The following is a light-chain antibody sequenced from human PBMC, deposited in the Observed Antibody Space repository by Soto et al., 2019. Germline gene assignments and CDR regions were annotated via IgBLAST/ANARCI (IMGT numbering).Light chain of an antibody. CDR1: SGHSNYA. V-gene: IGLV4-69*01. CDR3: QTWGSGIVV. J-gene: IGLJ2*01. Sequence: QSVLTQSPSASASLGASVKLTCTLSSGHSNYAIAWHQQQSEKGPRYLMKLNSDGSHSKGDGIPDRSSGSSSGAERYLTISSLQSEDEADYYCQTWGSGIVVFGGGTQLTVL. CDR2: LNSDGSH.